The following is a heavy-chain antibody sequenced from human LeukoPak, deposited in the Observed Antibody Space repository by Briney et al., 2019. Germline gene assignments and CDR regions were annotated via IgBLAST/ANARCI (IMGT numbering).Heavy chain of an antibody. CDR3: ARRKGKSGWSWGSPYYFDY. CDR2: INHSGST. V-gene: IGHV4-34*01. CDR1: GGSFSGYY. J-gene: IGHJ4*02. Sequence: SETLSLTCAVYGGSFSGYYWSWIRQPPGKGLEWIGEINHSGSTNYNPSLKSRVTISVDTSKNQFSLKLSSVTAADTAVYYCARRKGKSGWSWGSPYYFDYWGQGTLVTVSS. D-gene: IGHD6-19*01.